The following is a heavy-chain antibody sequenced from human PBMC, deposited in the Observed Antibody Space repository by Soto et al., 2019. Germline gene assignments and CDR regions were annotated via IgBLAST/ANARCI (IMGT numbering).Heavy chain of an antibody. CDR3: ARSHGTGTDFDY. Sequence: SVKVSCKAPGDTFTSYYLNWVRQAPGQGLEWMGGIIPIFGTANYAQKFQGRVTITADKSTSTAYMELSSLRSEDTAVYYCARSHGTGTDFDYWGQGTLVTVSS. D-gene: IGHD1-1*01. CDR1: GDTFTSYY. CDR2: IIPIFGTA. V-gene: IGHV1-69*06. J-gene: IGHJ4*02.